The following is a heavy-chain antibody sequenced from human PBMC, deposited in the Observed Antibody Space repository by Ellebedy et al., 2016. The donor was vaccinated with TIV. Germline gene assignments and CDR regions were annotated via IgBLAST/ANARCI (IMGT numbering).Heavy chain of an antibody. J-gene: IGHJ4*02. CDR2: INQDGSEK. CDR1: GFTFSNYN. V-gene: IGHV3-7*01. Sequence: GESLKISCAASGFTFSNYNINWVRQAPGKGPEWVANINQDGSEKYYVDSVRGRFSISRDNAKNSLNLHMNSLRAEDTAVYHCARGRAVDYWGQGTLVTVSS. CDR3: ARGRAVDY. D-gene: IGHD3-10*01.